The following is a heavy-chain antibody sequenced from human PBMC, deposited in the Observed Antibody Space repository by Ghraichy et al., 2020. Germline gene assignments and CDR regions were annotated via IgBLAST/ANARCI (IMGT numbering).Heavy chain of an antibody. CDR1: GFTFSSYW. J-gene: IGHJ4*02. CDR2: INSDGSST. D-gene: IGHD1-7*01. V-gene: IGHV3-74*01. CDR3: ARVYNWNYENFDY. Sequence: GESLNISCAASGFTFSSYWMHWVRQAPGKGLVWVSRINSDGSSTSYADSVKGRFTISRDNAKNTLYLQMNSLRAEDTAVYYCARVYNWNYENFDYWGQGTLVTVSS.